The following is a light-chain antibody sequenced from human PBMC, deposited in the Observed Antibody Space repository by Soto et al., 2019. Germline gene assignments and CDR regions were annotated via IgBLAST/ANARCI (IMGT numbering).Light chain of an antibody. CDR2: EVS. CDR1: SSDVGGYNH. J-gene: IGLJ2*01. V-gene: IGLV2-14*01. CDR3: SSYTTSTTRII. Sequence: QSALTQPASVYGSPGQSITIVCTGSSSDVGGYNHVSWYQQHPGKAPKLMIYEVSNRPSGVSNRFSGSTSGNTASLTISGLQSEDEADYYCSSYTTSTTRIIFVGGTKVTVL.